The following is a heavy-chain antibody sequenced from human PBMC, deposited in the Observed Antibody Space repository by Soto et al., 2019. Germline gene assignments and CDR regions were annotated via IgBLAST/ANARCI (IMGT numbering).Heavy chain of an antibody. V-gene: IGHV3-30*18. J-gene: IGHJ6*03. Sequence: QVQLVESGGGVVQPGRSLRLSCAASGFTFSSYGMHWVRQAPGKGLEWVAVISYDGSNKYYADSVKGRFTISRDNSKNTPYLQKNRLRAEERAVYYRAKNLVGKTAYQIFYFYYHYLELWGKGTTVTVSS. CDR1: GFTFSSYG. CDR2: ISYDGSNK. CDR3: AKNLVGKTAYQIFYFYYHYLEL. D-gene: IGHD6-13*01.